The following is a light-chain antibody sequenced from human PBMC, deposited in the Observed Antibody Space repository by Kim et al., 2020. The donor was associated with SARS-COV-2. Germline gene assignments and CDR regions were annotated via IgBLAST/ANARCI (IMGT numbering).Light chain of an antibody. CDR3: HQYNSYPWT. Sequence: DFQMTQSPSTLSASVGDRVTITCRASHSIRAWLAWYQQKPGKAPQLLIQKASSLETGVPSRFSGSGSGTEFTLTISSLQPDDFATYSCHQYNSYPWTFGQGTKVDIK. CDR2: KAS. CDR1: HSIRAW. J-gene: IGKJ1*01. V-gene: IGKV1-5*03.